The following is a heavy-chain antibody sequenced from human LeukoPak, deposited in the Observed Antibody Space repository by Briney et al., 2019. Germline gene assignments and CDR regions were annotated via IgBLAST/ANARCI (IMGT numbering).Heavy chain of an antibody. Sequence: SETLSHTCTVSGGSISSYYWSWIRQPPGKGLEWIGYIYCSGSTNYNPSLKSRVTISVDTSKNQVSLKLSSVTAADTAVYYCAKGSGGSGSYYPYYFDYWGQGTLVTVSS. CDR3: AKGSGGSGSYYPYYFDY. CDR1: GGSISSYY. D-gene: IGHD3-10*01. V-gene: IGHV4-59*01. J-gene: IGHJ4*02. CDR2: IYCSGST.